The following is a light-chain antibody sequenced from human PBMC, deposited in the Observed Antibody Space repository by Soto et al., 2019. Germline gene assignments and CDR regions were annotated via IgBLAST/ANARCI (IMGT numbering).Light chain of an antibody. V-gene: IGKV1-6*01. CDR2: AAS. Sequence: AIQMTQSPSSLSASVGDRVTITCRASQGIRNDLGWYQQKPGKAPKLLIYAASSLQSGVPSRFSGSGSGTEFTLTISRLEPEDFAVYYRQQYDTSPRTFGQGTKVDNK. CDR3: QQYDTSPRT. CDR1: QGIRND. J-gene: IGKJ1*01.